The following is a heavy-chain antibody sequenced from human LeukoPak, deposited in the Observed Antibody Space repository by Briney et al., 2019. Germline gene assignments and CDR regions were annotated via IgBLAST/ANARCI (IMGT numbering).Heavy chain of an antibody. D-gene: IGHD6-13*01. CDR3: ASRSATRGYYYGMDV. Sequence: TSETLSLTCTVSGGSISGYYWSWIRQPPGKGLEYIGYIYYSGSTNYNPSLKSRVTISVDTSKSQFSLQMRSVTAADTAVYYCASRSATRGYYYGMDVWGQGTTVTVSS. CDR1: GGSISGYY. CDR2: IYYSGST. J-gene: IGHJ6*02. V-gene: IGHV4-59*08.